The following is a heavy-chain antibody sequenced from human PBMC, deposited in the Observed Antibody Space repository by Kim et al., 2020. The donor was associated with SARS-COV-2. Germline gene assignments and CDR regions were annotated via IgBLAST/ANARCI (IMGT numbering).Heavy chain of an antibody. V-gene: IGHV3-53*01. CDR2: IYSGGST. D-gene: IGHD2-2*01. CDR1: GFTVSSNY. Sequence: GGSLRLSCAASGFTVSSNYMSWVRQAPGKGLEWVSVIYSGGSTYYADSVKGRFTISRDNSKNTLYLQMNSLRAEDTAVYYCARGPYCSSTSCLNYYYGMDVWGQGTTVTVSS. J-gene: IGHJ6*02. CDR3: ARGPYCSSTSCLNYYYGMDV.